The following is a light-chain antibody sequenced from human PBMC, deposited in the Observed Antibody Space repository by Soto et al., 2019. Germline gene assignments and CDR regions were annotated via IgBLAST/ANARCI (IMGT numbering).Light chain of an antibody. V-gene: IGKV3-11*01. J-gene: IGKJ1*01. CDR1: QTIDKF. CDR2: DSS. CDR3: QQYGSSPGT. Sequence: EVELTQSPATLSLSPGETATLSCRASQTIDKFLAWYQQRPGQPPRLLIFDSSNRATGVPVRFSGSGSGTVFTLTIGSLEPEDSAVYYCQQYGSSPGTFGQGTKVDSK.